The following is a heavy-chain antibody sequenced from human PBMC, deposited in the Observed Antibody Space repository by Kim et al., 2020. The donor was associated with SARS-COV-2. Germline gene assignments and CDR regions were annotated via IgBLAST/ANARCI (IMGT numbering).Heavy chain of an antibody. CDR3: AKTGRDCSGGSCYSNFDY. CDR1: GFTFSSYA. D-gene: IGHD2-15*01. CDR2: ISGSGGST. Sequence: GGSLRLSCAASGFTFSSYAMSWVRQAPGKGLEWVSAISGSGGSTYYADSVKGRFTISRDNSKNTLYLQMNSLRAEDTAVYYCAKTGRDCSGGSCYSNFDYWGQGTLVTVAS. J-gene: IGHJ4*02. V-gene: IGHV3-23*01.